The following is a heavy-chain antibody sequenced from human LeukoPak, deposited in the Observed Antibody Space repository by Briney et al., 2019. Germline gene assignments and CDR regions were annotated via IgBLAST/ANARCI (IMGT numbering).Heavy chain of an antibody. V-gene: IGHV3-66*01. CDR2: IYSGGST. J-gene: IGHJ4*02. Sequence: GGSLRLSCAASGFTVSSNYMSWVRQAPGKGVEWVSVIYSGGSTYYADSVKGRFTISRDNSKNTLYLQMNSLRAEDTAVYYCARVPYDYVWGNYFDYWGQGTLVTVSS. CDR3: ARVPYDYVWGNYFDY. CDR1: GFTVSSNY. D-gene: IGHD3-16*01.